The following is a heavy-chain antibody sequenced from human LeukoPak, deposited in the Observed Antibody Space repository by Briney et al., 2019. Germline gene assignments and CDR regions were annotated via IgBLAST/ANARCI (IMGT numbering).Heavy chain of an antibody. CDR1: GFTFSSYA. D-gene: IGHD3-3*01. J-gene: IGHJ6*02. CDR2: ISGSGGST. Sequence: PGGSLRLSCAASGFTFSSYAMSWVRQAPGKGLEWVSAISGSGGSTYYADSVKGRFTISRDNSKNSLYLQMNSLRDEDTAVYYCARGWSYDIWNGYQYGMDVWGQGTTVAVS. V-gene: IGHV3-23*01. CDR3: ARGWSYDIWNGYQYGMDV.